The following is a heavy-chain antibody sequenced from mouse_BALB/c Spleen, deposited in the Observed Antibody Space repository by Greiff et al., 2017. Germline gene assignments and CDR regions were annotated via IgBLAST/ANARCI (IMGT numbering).Heavy chain of an antibody. D-gene: IGHD2-4*01. CDR2: IFPGTGTT. V-gene: IGHV1S132*01. J-gene: IGHJ4*01. Sequence: QVQLQQSGAELVKPGASVKLSCKTSGYTFTSYWIQWVKQRPGQGLGWIGEIFPGTGTTYYNEKFKGKATLTIDTSSSTAYMQLSSLTSEDSAVYVCARRGGIKGAMDYWGQGTSVTVSS. CDR3: ARRGGIKGAMDY. CDR1: GYTFTSYW.